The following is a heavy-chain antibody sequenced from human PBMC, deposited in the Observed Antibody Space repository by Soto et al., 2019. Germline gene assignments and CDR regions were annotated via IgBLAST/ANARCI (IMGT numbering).Heavy chain of an antibody. J-gene: IGHJ3*02. CDR3: ARPQYSLIGSRAFDI. CDR2: INSDGSST. D-gene: IGHD5-18*01. Sequence: RLSCAASGFTFSSYWMHWVRQAPGKGLVWVSRINSDGSSTSYADSVKGRFTISRDNAKNTLYLQMNSLRAEDTAVYYCARPQYSLIGSRAFDIWGQGTMVTVSS. V-gene: IGHV3-74*01. CDR1: GFTFSSYW.